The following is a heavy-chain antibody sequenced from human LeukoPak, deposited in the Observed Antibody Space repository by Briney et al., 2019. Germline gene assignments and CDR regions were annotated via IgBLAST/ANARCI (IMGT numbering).Heavy chain of an antibody. CDR3: ARGEDYDSSGYYDWYFDL. J-gene: IGHJ2*01. CDR1: GGSISSYY. V-gene: IGHV4-59*01. Sequence: SETLSLTCTVSGGSISSYYWSWIRQPPGKGLEWIGYIYYSGSTNYNPSLKSRVTISVDTSKNQFSLKLSSVTAADTAVYYCARGEDYDSSGYYDWYFDLWGRGTLVTVPS. CDR2: IYYSGST. D-gene: IGHD3-22*01.